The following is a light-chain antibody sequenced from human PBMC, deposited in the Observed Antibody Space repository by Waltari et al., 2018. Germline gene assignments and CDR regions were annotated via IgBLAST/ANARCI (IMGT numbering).Light chain of an antibody. CDR2: KAF. V-gene: IGKV1-5*03. J-gene: IGKJ1*01. CDR3: QQYDSYST. Sequence: DIQMTQSPSTLSASVGDRVTITCRASQGINSCLAWYQQKPGKATKLLIYKAFSLESGVPSRFSGSGSGTEFTLTINSLQPDDFATYYCQQYDSYSTFGQGTKVEIK. CDR1: QGINSC.